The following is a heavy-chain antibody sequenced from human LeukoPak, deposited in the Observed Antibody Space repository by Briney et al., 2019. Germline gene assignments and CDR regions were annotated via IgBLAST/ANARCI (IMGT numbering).Heavy chain of an antibody. D-gene: IGHD3-9*01. CDR3: ARLRLRYFDWLGFPFDP. CDR1: GGSFSGYY. Sequence: SETLSLTCAVYGGSFSGYYWSWIRQPPGKGLEWIGEINHSGSTNYNPSLKSRVTISVDTSKNQFSLELSSVTAADTAVYYCARLRLRYFDWLGFPFDPWGQGTLVTVSS. J-gene: IGHJ5*02. V-gene: IGHV4-34*01. CDR2: INHSGST.